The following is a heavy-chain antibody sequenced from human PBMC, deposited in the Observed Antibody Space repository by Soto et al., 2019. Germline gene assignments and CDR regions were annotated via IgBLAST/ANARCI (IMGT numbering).Heavy chain of an antibody. J-gene: IGHJ6*02. Sequence: SETLSLTCTVSGGSISSYYWSWIRQPPGKGLEWIGYIYYSGSTNYNPSLKSRVTISVDTSKNQFSLKLSSVTAADTAVYYCARRGAYYDFWSGYKVGYYGMDVWGQGTTVTVSS. CDR1: GGSISSYY. CDR3: ARRGAYYDFWSGYKVGYYGMDV. D-gene: IGHD3-3*01. CDR2: IYYSGST. V-gene: IGHV4-59*01.